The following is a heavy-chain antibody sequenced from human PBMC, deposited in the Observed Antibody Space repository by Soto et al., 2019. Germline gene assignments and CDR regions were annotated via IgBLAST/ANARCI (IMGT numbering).Heavy chain of an antibody. D-gene: IGHD1-1*01. CDR2: IKQDGSEK. CDR1: GFTFSSYW. J-gene: IGHJ4*02. CDR3: ASGANHWNDVPYFDY. Sequence: GGSLRLSCAASGFTFSSYWMSWVRQAPGKGLEWVANIKQDGSEKYYVDSVKGRFTISRDNAKNSLYLQMNSLRAEDTAVYYCASGANHWNDVPYFDYWGQGTLVTVSS. V-gene: IGHV3-7*01.